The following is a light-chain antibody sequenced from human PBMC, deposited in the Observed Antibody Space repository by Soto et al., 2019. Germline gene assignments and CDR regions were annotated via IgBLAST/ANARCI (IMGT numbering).Light chain of an antibody. Sequence: DIQMTQSPSTLSASVGDRVTITCRASQSISSWLAWYQQKPGKAPKLLIYDASSLESGVPSRFSGSGSDTEFTLTTNTLQPDDFATYHCQQYNRYSLTFGGGTKV. V-gene: IGKV1-5*01. J-gene: IGKJ4*01. CDR1: QSISSW. CDR2: DAS. CDR3: QQYNRYSLT.